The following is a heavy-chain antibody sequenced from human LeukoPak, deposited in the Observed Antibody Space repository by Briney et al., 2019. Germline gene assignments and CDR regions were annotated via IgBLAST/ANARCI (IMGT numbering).Heavy chain of an antibody. J-gene: IGHJ4*02. D-gene: IGHD4-23*01. CDR3: ARVKDYGGNSGPLDY. Sequence: SETLSLTSTVSGGSLSGYYWTWIRQPPGKGLEWIGYIYYSGSTKYNPSLKSRVTISVDTSKNQFSLNLSSVTAADTAVYYCARVKDYGGNSGPLDYWGQGTLVTVSS. V-gene: IGHV4-59*01. CDR2: IYYSGST. CDR1: GGSLSGYY.